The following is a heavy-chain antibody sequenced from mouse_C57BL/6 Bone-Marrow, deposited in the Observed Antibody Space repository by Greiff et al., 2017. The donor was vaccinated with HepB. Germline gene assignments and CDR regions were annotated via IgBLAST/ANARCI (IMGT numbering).Heavy chain of an antibody. J-gene: IGHJ3*01. V-gene: IGHV1-54*01. CDR2: INPGSGGT. Sequence: QVQLQQSGAELVRPGPSVKVSCKASGYAFTNYLIEWVKQRPGQGLEWIGVINPGSGGTNYNEKFKGKATLTADKSSSTAYMQLSSLTSEDSAVYFCARENFLAWFAYWGQGTRVTVSA. CDR1: GYAFTNYL. CDR3: ARENFLAWFAY.